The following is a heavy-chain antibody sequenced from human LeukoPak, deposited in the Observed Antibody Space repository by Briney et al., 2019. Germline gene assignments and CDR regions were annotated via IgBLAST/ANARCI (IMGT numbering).Heavy chain of an antibody. CDR3: AITAVDTVLGYADY. V-gene: IGHV1-69*01. J-gene: IGHJ4*02. Sequence: SVKVSCKASGGTFSSYAISWVRQAPGQGLEWMGGIIPIFGTANYAQKFQGRVTITADESTSTAYMELSSLRFEDTAVYYCAITAVDTVLGYADYWGQGTLVTVSS. D-gene: IGHD5-18*01. CDR1: GGTFSSYA. CDR2: IIPIFGTA.